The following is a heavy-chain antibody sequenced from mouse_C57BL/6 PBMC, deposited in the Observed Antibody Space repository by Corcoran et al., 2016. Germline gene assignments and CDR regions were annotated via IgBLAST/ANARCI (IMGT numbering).Heavy chain of an antibody. CDR1: GYTFTSYG. J-gene: IGHJ4*01. V-gene: IGHV1-81*01. CDR2: IYPRSGNT. CDR3: ARLKITTVVDYYAMDY. D-gene: IGHD1-1*01. Sequence: QVQLQQSGAELARPGASVKLSCKASGYTFTSYGISWVKQRTGQGLEWIGEIYPRSGNTYYNEKFKGKATLTADKSSSTAYMELRSLTSEDSAVYFCARLKITTVVDYYAMDYWGQGTSVTVSS.